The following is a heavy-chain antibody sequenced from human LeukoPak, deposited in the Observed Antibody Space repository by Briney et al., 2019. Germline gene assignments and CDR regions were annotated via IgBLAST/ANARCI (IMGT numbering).Heavy chain of an antibody. Sequence: ASVKVSCKASGGTFSSYAISWVRQAPGQGLEWMGRIIPILGIANYAQKFQGRVTITADKSTSTAYMELSSLRFEDTAVYYCARMEASYYDFWSGYGYFDYWGQGTLVTVSS. CDR2: IIPILGIA. CDR1: GGTFSSYA. CDR3: ARMEASYYDFWSGYGYFDY. D-gene: IGHD3-3*01. V-gene: IGHV1-69*04. J-gene: IGHJ4*02.